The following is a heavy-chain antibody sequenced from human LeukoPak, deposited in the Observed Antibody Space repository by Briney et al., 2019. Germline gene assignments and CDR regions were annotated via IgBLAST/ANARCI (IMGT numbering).Heavy chain of an antibody. Sequence: GASVQVSCKASRYTFPRYYMHWLRQAPGQGREWMGIINPSGGSTSYAQKLQGRVTMSRDMTTSTVHMELSSLRSEDTAVYYCARESGDFLDYWGQGTLVTVSS. CDR1: RYTFPRYY. D-gene: IGHD4-17*01. CDR2: INPSGGST. J-gene: IGHJ4*02. V-gene: IGHV1-46*01. CDR3: ARESGDFLDY.